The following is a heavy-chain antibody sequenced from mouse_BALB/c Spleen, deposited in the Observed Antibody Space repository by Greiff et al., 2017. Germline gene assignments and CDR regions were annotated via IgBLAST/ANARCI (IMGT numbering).Heavy chain of an antibody. Sequence: VQLKESGAELVRPGALVKLSCKASGFNIKDYYMHWVKQRPEQGLEWIGWIDPENGNTIYDPKFQGKASITADTSSNTAYLQLSSLTSEDTAVYYCARWGYDVAYWGQGTLVTVSA. CDR2: IDPENGNT. J-gene: IGHJ3*01. V-gene: IGHV14-1*02. CDR1: GFNIKDYY. CDR3: ARWGYDVAY. D-gene: IGHD2-2*01.